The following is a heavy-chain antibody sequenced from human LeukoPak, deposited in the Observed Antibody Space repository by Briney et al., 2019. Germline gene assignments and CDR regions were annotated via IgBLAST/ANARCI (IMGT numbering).Heavy chain of an antibody. CDR2: ISWNSGSI. Sequence: GRSLRLSCAASGFTFDDYAMHWVRQAPGKGREWVSGISWNSGSIGYADSVKGRFTISRDNAKNSLYLQMNSLRAEDMALYYCAKESKVDAFDIWGQGTMVTVSS. V-gene: IGHV3-9*03. J-gene: IGHJ3*02. CDR1: GFTFDDYA. CDR3: AKESKVDAFDI.